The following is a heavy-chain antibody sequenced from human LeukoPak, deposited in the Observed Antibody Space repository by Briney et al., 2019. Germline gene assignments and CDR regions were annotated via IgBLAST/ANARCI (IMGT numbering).Heavy chain of an antibody. CDR2: MSWNSGSI. CDR3: AKDLNIVVVPAAGLDY. J-gene: IGHJ4*02. CDR1: GFTFDDYA. Sequence: GRSLRLSCAASGFTFDDYAMHWVRHATGKGLEWVSGMSWNSGSIVYADSVKGRFTISRDNPKNSLYLQMNSLRAEDTALYYCAKDLNIVVVPAAGLDYWGQGTLVTVSS. V-gene: IGHV3-9*01. D-gene: IGHD2-2*01.